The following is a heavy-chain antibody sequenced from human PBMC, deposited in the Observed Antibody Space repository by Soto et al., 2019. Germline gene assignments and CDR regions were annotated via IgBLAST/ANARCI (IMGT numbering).Heavy chain of an antibody. Sequence: SETLSLTCTVSGGSISSSSYYWGWIRQPPGKGLEWIGSIYYSGSTYYNPSLKSRVTISVDTSKNQFSLKLSSVTAADTAVYYCARKRDDSSGYLFDYWGQGTLVTVSS. D-gene: IGHD3-22*01. J-gene: IGHJ4*02. CDR2: IYYSGST. V-gene: IGHV4-39*01. CDR3: ARKRDDSSGYLFDY. CDR1: GGSISSSSYY.